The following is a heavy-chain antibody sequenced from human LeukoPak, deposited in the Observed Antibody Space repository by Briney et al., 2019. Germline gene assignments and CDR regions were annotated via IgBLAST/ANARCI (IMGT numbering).Heavy chain of an antibody. V-gene: IGHV6-1*01. CDR1: GDSVSSNSAA. J-gene: IGHJ4*02. Sequence: SQTLSLTCAISGDSVSSNSAAWNWIRQSPSRGLEWLGRTYYRSKWYNDYAVSVKSRITINPDTSENQFSLQLNSVTPEDTAVYYCASARRDSGSYSTYYFDYWGQGTLVTVSS. D-gene: IGHD1-26*01. CDR3: ASARRDSGSYSTYYFDY. CDR2: TYYRSKWYN.